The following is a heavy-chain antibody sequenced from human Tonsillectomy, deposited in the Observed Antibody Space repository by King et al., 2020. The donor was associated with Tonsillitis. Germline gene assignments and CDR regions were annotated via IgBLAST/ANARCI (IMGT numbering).Heavy chain of an antibody. D-gene: IGHD3-10*01. Sequence: QLQESGPGLVKPSETLSLTCTVSGASISSYYWTWIRQPPGKGLEWIGYIYFSGGTNYNPSLRSRVTISVDTSKNQFSLKLSSVTAADTAVYYCARGPYGYFDYWGQGTLVTVSS. CDR3: ARGPYGYFDY. CDR2: IYFSGGT. CDR1: GASISSYY. V-gene: IGHV4-59*01. J-gene: IGHJ4*02.